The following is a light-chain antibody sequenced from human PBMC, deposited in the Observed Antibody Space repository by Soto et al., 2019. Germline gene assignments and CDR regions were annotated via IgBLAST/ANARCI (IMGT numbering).Light chain of an antibody. V-gene: IGLV2-11*01. J-gene: IGLJ1*01. CDR1: SSDVGGYDY. Sequence: QSALTQPRSMSGSPGQSLTISCTGTSSDVGGYDYVSWYQHHPGTVPKLLIYDVTNRPSGVPHRFSGSKSGNTASLTISGLQAEDEADYYCCSYAGISNRYVFGTGTKVTVL. CDR3: CSYAGISNRYV. CDR2: DVT.